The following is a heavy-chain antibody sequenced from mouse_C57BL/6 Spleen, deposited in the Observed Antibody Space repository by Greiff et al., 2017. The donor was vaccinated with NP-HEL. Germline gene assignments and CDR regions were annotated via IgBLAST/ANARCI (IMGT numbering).Heavy chain of an antibody. CDR1: GYTFTSYG. CDR2: IYPRSGNT. CDR3: SREVTTVVAHYYAMDY. V-gene: IGHV1-81*01. D-gene: IGHD1-1*01. J-gene: IGHJ4*01. Sequence: VQLQQSGAELARPGASVKLSCKASGYTFTSYGISWVKQRTGQGLEWIGEIYPRSGNTYYTEKFKGKATLTADKSYSTAYMELRSLTSEDSAVYFWSREVTTVVAHYYAMDYWGQGTSVTVSS.